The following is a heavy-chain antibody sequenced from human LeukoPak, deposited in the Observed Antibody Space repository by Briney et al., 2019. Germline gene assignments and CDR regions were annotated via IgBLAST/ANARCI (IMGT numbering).Heavy chain of an antibody. CDR3: ARQHITYYSGSGSYSKWGYFDY. J-gene: IGHJ4*02. CDR1: GGSFSGYY. Sequence: SETLSLTCAVYGGSFSGYYWSWIRQPPGKGLEWIGEINHSGSTRYNTSLKSRVTISVDTSKTQFSLKLRSVTAADTAVYYCARQHITYYSGSGSYSKWGYFDYWGQGSLVTVSS. D-gene: IGHD3-10*01. V-gene: IGHV4-34*01. CDR2: INHSGST.